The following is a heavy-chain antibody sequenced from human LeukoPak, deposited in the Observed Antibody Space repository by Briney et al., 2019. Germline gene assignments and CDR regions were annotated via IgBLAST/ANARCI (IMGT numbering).Heavy chain of an antibody. CDR1: GSRLTSYW. CDR2: IYPGDSAT. D-gene: IGHD3/OR15-3a*01. Sequence: GKSLKISCKGPGSRLTSYWIDGVRQLQGKGLDWMGIIYPGDSATTSSPSFQGQVTISAHKSISTAYLQWSSLKASGTAMYYWARTHGLDWFDPWGQGTLVT. J-gene: IGHJ5*02. V-gene: IGHV5-51*01. CDR3: ARTHGLDWFDP.